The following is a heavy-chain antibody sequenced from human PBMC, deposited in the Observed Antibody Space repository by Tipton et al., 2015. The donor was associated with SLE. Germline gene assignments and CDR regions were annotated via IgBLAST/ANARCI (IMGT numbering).Heavy chain of an antibody. CDR3: ARRIEMATAHDAFDI. Sequence: TLSLTCAVSGYSIISDYYWGWIRQPPGKGLEWIGSLSHSEGTYYNPSLKSRVTISVDTSQSQFSLKLSSLTAADTAVYYCARRIEMATAHDAFDIWGQGTMVTVSS. D-gene: IGHD5-24*01. V-gene: IGHV4-38-2*01. CDR2: LSHSEGT. CDR1: GYSIISDYY. J-gene: IGHJ3*02.